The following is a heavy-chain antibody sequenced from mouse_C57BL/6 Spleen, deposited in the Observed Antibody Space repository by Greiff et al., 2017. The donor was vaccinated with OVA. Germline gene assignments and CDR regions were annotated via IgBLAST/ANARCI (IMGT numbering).Heavy chain of an antibody. V-gene: IGHV1-69*01. CDR2: IDPSDSYT. CDR3: ATQSRYDGNAMDY. Sequence: VQLQQPGAELVMPGASVKLSCKASGYTFTSYWMHWVKQRPGQGLEWIGEIDPSDSYTNYNQKFKGKSTLTVDKSSSTAYMQRSSLTSEDSAVYYCATQSRYDGNAMDYWGQGTSVTVSS. J-gene: IGHJ4*01. D-gene: IGHD2-3*01. CDR1: GYTFTSYW.